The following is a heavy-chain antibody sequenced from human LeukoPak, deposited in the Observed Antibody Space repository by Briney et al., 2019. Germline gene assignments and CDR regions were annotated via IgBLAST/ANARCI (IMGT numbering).Heavy chain of an antibody. J-gene: IGHJ4*02. CDR2: IYTSGST. Sequence: SETLSLTCTVSGGSLSSYYWSWIRQSAGKGLEWIGRIYTSGSTNYNPSLKSRVTMSVDTSKNQFSLKLSSVTAADTAVYYCARDSSGWYGGHFDYWGQGTLVTVSS. CDR3: ARDSSGWYGGHFDY. D-gene: IGHD6-19*01. V-gene: IGHV4-4*07. CDR1: GGSLSSYY.